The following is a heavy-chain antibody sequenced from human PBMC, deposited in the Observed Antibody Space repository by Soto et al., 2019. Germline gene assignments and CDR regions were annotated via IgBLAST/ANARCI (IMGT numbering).Heavy chain of an antibody. J-gene: IGHJ4*02. CDR2: INAGNGNT. CDR1: GYTFTSYA. Sequence: QVQLVQSGAEEKKPGASVKVSCKASGYTFTSYAMHWVRQAPGQRLEWMGWINAGNGNTKYSQKFQGRVTITRDTSARTAYMELSSLRSEDTAVYYCARSIVVGTALDYWGQGTLVTVSS. V-gene: IGHV1-3*05. D-gene: IGHD2-21*02. CDR3: ARSIVVGTALDY.